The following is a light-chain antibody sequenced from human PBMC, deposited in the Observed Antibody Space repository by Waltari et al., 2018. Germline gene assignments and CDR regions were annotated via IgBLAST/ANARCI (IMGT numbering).Light chain of an antibody. CDR2: CAS. Sequence: DIVMTQSPDSLAVSLGERATINCKSSQSVLYSSNNKNYLAWYQQKPGQPPKLLIYCASTRESGVPDRFSGSGSGTDFTLTISSLQAEDVAVYYCQQYYTVPPHTFGGGTKVEIK. CDR3: QQYYTVPPHT. CDR1: QSVLYSSNNKNY. V-gene: IGKV4-1*01. J-gene: IGKJ4*01.